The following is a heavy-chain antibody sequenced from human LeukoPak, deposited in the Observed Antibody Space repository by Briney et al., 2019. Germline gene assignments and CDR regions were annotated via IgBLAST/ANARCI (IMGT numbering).Heavy chain of an antibody. D-gene: IGHD6-19*01. V-gene: IGHV3-48*04. CDR2: ISSSSSTI. Sequence: GGSLRLSCAASGFTFSSYSMNWVRQAPGKGLEWVSYISSSSSTIYYADSVKGRFTISRDNAKNSLYLQMNSLRAEDTAVYYCARDLGSGWYQGWFDPWGQGTLVTVSS. CDR3: ARDLGSGWYQGWFDP. CDR1: GFTFSSYS. J-gene: IGHJ5*02.